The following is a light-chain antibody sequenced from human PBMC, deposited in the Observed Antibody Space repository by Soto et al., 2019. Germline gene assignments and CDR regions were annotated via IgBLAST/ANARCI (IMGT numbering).Light chain of an antibody. J-gene: IGKJ5*01. Sequence: EIVLTQSPGTLSLSPGEIVTLSCRASQSVSSSYLAWYQQKPGQAPRLLIYGASSRATGIPDRFSGSGSGTDFALTISRLEPEDFAVYYCQQYGSSYTFGQGTRLEIK. CDR3: QQYGSSYT. CDR2: GAS. V-gene: IGKV3-20*01. CDR1: QSVSSSY.